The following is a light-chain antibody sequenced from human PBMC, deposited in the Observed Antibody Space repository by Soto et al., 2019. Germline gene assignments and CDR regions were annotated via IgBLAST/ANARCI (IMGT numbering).Light chain of an antibody. J-gene: IGKJ1*01. CDR2: GAS. CDR1: QSVSSN. CDR3: QQYHTSPLT. Sequence: EIVMTQSPVTLSVSPGERATLSCRASQSVSSNLAWYQQKPGQAPRVLVYGASTRATGIPTRFRGSGSGTEFSLTISSLQSEDFALYYCQQYHTSPLTFGQGTKVDIK. V-gene: IGKV3-15*01.